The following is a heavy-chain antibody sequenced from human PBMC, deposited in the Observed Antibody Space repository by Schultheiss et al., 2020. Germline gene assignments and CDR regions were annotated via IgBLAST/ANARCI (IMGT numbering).Heavy chain of an antibody. CDR1: GFTFSTYS. D-gene: IGHD4-17*01. Sequence: GGSLRLSCAASGFTFSTYSMNWVRQAPGKGQEWVADIKCDGSEKYYVDSVKGRFTISRDNSKNTLYLQMNSLRAEDTAVYYCARDGGLYGDYLANAFDIWGQGTMVTVSS. CDR2: IKCDGSEK. V-gene: IGHV3-33*08. J-gene: IGHJ3*02. CDR3: ARDGGLYGDYLANAFDI.